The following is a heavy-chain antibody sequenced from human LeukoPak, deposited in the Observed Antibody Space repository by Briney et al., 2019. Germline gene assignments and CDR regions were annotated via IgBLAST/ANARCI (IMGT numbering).Heavy chain of an antibody. CDR1: GGSISSSSYY. J-gene: IGHJ3*02. CDR3: ARDFKVDGSSGYYAFDI. Sequence: SETLSLTCTVSGGSISSSSYYWGWIRQPPGKGLEWIGFTYYSGTINYNPFLKSRVTISEDTSKNQISLRLSSVTAADTAVYYCARDFKVDGSSGYYAFDIWGQGTMVTVSS. V-gene: IGHV4-61*01. CDR2: TYYSGTI. D-gene: IGHD3-22*01.